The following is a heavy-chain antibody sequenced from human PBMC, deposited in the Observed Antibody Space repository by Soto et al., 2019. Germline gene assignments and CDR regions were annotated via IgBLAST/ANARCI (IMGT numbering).Heavy chain of an antibody. J-gene: IGHJ4*02. V-gene: IGHV3-74*01. Sequence: EVQLVESGGGLVQPGGSLRLSCEASGFTFSTFWMHWVRQAPGKGLVWVSRINSDGSSTNYADSVKGRVTISRDNAKNMLYLQMNSLRAEDTAEYYCARDFEYWGQGTLVTVSS. CDR1: GFTFSTFW. CDR2: INSDGSST. CDR3: ARDFEY.